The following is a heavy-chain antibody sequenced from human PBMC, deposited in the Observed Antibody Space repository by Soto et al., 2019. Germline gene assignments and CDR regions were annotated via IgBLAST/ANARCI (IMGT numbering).Heavy chain of an antibody. D-gene: IGHD3-16*01. V-gene: IGHV1-69*13. CDR2: IIPFFGAA. CDR1: GGTFSTFG. Sequence: ASVKVSCKTSGGTFSTFGISWVRQAPGQGLEWMGGIIPFFGAAEYSQKFEDRITITADESTNTVYMDLRSLTSEDTAIYYCARTAPMDAGDKYYYDFWGQGALVTVSS. CDR3: ARTAPMDAGDKYYYDF. J-gene: IGHJ4*02.